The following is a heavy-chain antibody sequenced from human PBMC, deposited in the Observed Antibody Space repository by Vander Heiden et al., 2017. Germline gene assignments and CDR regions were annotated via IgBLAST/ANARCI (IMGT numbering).Heavy chain of an antibody. Sequence: QVQLVESGGGVVQPGRSLRLSCAASGFTFSSYGMHGVRQAPGKGLEWVAVIWYDGSNKYYADSVKGRFSISRDNSKNTLYLQRNSMRAEDTAVYYCARDRVIVVVPAATEYYGMDVWGQGTTVTVSS. CDR2: IWYDGSNK. CDR1: GFTFSSYG. V-gene: IGHV3-33*01. CDR3: ARDRVIVVVPAATEYYGMDV. D-gene: IGHD2-2*01. J-gene: IGHJ6*02.